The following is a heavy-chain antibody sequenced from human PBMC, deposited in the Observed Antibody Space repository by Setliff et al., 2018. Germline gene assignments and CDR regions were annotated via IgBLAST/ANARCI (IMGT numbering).Heavy chain of an antibody. J-gene: IGHJ6*02. V-gene: IGHV5-51*01. D-gene: IGHD2-15*01. CDR2: IYPGDSDT. CDR1: GYGFTSYW. Sequence: PGESLKISCKGSGYGFTSYWIGWVRQMPGKGLEWMGIIYPGDSDTRYSPSFQGQVTISADKSISTAYLQWSSLKASDTAMYYCARLVDGDYGGNPHYYYYYGMDVWGQGTTVTVSS. CDR3: ARLVDGDYGGNPHYYYYYGMDV.